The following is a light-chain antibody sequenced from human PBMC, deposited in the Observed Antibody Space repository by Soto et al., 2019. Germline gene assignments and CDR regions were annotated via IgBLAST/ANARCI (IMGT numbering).Light chain of an antibody. Sequence: EIVLTQSPGTLSLSPGERGTPSCRASQSVRSSYLAWYQHRPGQAPRLLIYGASNRATGIPDRFSGSGSGTDFTLTISRLEPEDFAVYFCQQYDTSPGTFGPGTRVDIK. CDR3: QQYDTSPGT. V-gene: IGKV3-20*01. CDR2: GAS. J-gene: IGKJ3*01. CDR1: QSVRSSY.